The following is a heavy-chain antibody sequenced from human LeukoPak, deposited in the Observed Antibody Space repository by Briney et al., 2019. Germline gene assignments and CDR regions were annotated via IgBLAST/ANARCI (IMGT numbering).Heavy chain of an antibody. CDR2: MNPNSGNT. CDR1: GYTSTGYY. CDR3: ARRITDYDYVWGSYRPIYYFDY. J-gene: IGHJ4*02. D-gene: IGHD3-16*02. Sequence: ASVKVSCKASGYTSTGYYMHWVRQAPGQGLEWMGWMNPNSGNTGYAQKFQGRVTMTRNTSISTAYMELSSLRSEDTAVYYCARRITDYDYVWGSYRPIYYFDYWGQGTLVTVSS. V-gene: IGHV1-8*02.